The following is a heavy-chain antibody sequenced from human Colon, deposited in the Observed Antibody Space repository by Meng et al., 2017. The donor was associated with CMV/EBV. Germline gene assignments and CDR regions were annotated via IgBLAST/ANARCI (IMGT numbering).Heavy chain of an antibody. CDR3: ARSGGGMDV. CDR2: ISSSGSTI. V-gene: IGHV3-48*03. Sequence: GESLKISCAASGFNFSSYEMNWVRQAPGKGLEWVSYISSSGSTIYYADSVKGRFTISRDNAKSSLYLQMNSLRAEDTAVYYCARSGGGMDVWGQGTTVTVSS. J-gene: IGHJ6*02. CDR1: GFNFSSYE.